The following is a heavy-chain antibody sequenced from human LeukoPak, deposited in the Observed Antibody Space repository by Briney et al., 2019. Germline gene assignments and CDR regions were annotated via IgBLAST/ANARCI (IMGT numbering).Heavy chain of an antibody. CDR3: AKGLTVTTAFFDY. J-gene: IGHJ4*02. CDR1: GFTFDDYA. V-gene: IGHV3-9*01. Sequence: PGGSLRLSCAASGFTFDDYAMHWVRQAPGKGLEWVSGISWNGGSIGYADSVKGRFTISRDNAKNSLYLQMNSLRAEDTALYYCAKGLTVTTAFFDYWGQGTLVTVSS. D-gene: IGHD4-17*01. CDR2: ISWNGGSI.